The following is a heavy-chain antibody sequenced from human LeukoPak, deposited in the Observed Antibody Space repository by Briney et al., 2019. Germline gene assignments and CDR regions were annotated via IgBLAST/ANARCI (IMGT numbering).Heavy chain of an antibody. CDR3: ARGRATVTTHWVDP. J-gene: IGHJ5*02. CDR2: MNPNSGNT. V-gene: IGHV1-8*03. D-gene: IGHD4-11*01. Sequence: ASVKVSCKASGYPFSNYDINWVRQATGQGLEWMRWMNPNSGNTDYAQKFQGRVTITRNTSISTAYMELSGLRSEDTAVYYCARGRATVTTHWVDPWGQGTLVTVSS. CDR1: GYPFSNYD.